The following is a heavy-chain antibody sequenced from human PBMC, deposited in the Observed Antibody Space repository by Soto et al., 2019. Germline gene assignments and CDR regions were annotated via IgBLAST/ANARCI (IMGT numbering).Heavy chain of an antibody. CDR3: AAQYYYGSGSYYYPFDY. J-gene: IGHJ4*02. CDR2: INAGNGNT. Sequence: ASVKVSCKASGYTFTSYAMHWVRQAPGQRLEWMGWINAGNGNTKYSQKFQGRVTITADKSTSTAYMELSSLRSEDTAVYYCAAQYYYGSGSYYYPFDYWGQGTLVTVSS. CDR1: GYTFTSYA. V-gene: IGHV1-3*01. D-gene: IGHD3-10*01.